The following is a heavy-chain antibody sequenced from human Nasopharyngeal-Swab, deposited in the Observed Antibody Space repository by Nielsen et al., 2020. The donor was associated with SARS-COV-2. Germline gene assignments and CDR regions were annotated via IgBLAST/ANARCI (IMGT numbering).Heavy chain of an antibody. Sequence: ASVKVSCKASGYTFTGYYMHWVRQAPGQGLEWMGWINPNSGGTNYAQKFQGWVTMTRDTSISTAYMELSRLRSDDTAVYYCARDHSSGGSFIGGTSVWLDPWGQGTLVTVSS. CDR1: GYTFTGYY. CDR2: INPNSGGT. D-gene: IGHD2-15*01. CDR3: ARDHSSGGSFIGGTSVWLDP. J-gene: IGHJ5*02. V-gene: IGHV1-2*04.